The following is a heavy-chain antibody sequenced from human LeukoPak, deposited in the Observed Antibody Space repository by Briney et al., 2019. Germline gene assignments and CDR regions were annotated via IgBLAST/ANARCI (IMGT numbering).Heavy chain of an antibody. J-gene: IGHJ3*02. CDR3: ARGFAEEGTTTGAFDI. Sequence: ASVKVSCKASAYTFTDYYMHWVRQAPGQGLEWMGWINPNSGGTNYAQKFQGRVTMTRDTSISTAYMELRRLGSDDTAVYYCARGFAEEGTTTGAFDIWGHGTMVTVSS. CDR1: AYTFTDYY. D-gene: IGHD1-7*01. CDR2: INPNSGGT. V-gene: IGHV1-2*02.